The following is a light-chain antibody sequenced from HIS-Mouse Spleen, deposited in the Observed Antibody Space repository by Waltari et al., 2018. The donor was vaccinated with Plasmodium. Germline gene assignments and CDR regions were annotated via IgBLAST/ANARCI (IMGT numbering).Light chain of an antibody. CDR3: QAWDSSTAVV. V-gene: IGLV3-1*01. CDR1: KLGDKY. CDR2: QDS. Sequence: SYELTQPPSVSVSPGQPASITCPGDKLGDKYACWYKQKPGQSPVLVIYQDSKRPSGIPERFSGSNSGNTATLTISGTQAMDEADYYCQAWDSSTAVVFGGGTKLTVL. J-gene: IGLJ2*01.